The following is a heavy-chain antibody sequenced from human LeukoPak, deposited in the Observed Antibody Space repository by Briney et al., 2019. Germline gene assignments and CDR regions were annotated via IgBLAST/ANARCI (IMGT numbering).Heavy chain of an antibody. CDR1: GYTFTNYG. V-gene: IGHV1-18*01. CDR3: ARDQLTRAFDI. D-gene: IGHD1-1*01. CDR2: ISPYNGDT. J-gene: IGHJ3*02. Sequence: ASVKVSCKAYGYTFTNYGISWVRQAPGQGLEWMGWISPYNGDTMYVQNLLGRVTLTTDTPTSTAYMELRSLRSDDTAVYYCARDQLTRAFDIWGQGTMVTVSS.